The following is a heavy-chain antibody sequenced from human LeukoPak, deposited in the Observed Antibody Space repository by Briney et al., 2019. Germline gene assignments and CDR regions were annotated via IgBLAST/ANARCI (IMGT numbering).Heavy chain of an antibody. J-gene: IGHJ4*02. CDR2: ISSSGSTI. D-gene: IGHD3-3*01. CDR3: AREGRYDFWSGYYTVADY. Sequence: GGSLRLSCAAFGFTFSDYYMSWIRQAPGKGLEWVSYISSSGSTIYYADSVKGRFTISRDNAKNSLYLQMNSLRAEDTAVYYCAREGRYDFWSGYYTVADYWGQGTLVTVSS. CDR1: GFTFSDYY. V-gene: IGHV3-11*04.